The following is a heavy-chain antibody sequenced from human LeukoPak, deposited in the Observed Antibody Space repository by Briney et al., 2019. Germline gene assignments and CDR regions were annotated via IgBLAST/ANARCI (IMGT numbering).Heavy chain of an antibody. V-gene: IGHV3-21*06. CDR3: ARDEEGCGYHH. Sequence: GGSLRLSCAASGFTFSSYDMNWVRQAPGKGLEWVSSISTSSSYIDYADSVQGRFTISRDNAENSLYLQMNSLRAEDTAVYYCARDEEGCGYHHWGQGTLVTVSS. CDR2: ISTSSSYI. J-gene: IGHJ4*02. CDR1: GFTFSSYD. D-gene: IGHD3-22*01.